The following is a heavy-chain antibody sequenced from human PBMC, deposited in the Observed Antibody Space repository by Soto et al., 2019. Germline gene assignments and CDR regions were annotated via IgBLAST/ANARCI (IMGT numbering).Heavy chain of an antibody. J-gene: IGHJ5*02. CDR1: GGSISSGGYY. D-gene: IGHD3-3*01. CDR3: ARSYDFWSGYWLDP. V-gene: IGHV4-31*03. Sequence: SETLSLTCTVSGGSISSGGYYWSWIRQHPGKGLEWIGYIYYSGSTYYNPSLKSRVTISVDTSKNQFSLKLSSVTAADTAVYYCARSYDFWSGYWLDPWGQGTLVTVSS. CDR2: IYYSGST.